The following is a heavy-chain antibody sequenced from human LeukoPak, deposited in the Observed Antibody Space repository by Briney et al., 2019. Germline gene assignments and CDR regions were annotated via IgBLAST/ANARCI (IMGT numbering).Heavy chain of an antibody. V-gene: IGHV4-38-2*02. CDR1: GYSISSGYY. Sequence: SETLSLTCTVSGYSISSGYYWGWIRQPPGKGLEWIGSIYHSGSTYYNPSLKSRVTISVDTSKSQFSLKLSSVTAADTAVYYCARDLYCSGGSCYRWFDPWGQGTLVTVSS. CDR2: IYHSGST. D-gene: IGHD2-15*01. CDR3: ARDLYCSGGSCYRWFDP. J-gene: IGHJ5*02.